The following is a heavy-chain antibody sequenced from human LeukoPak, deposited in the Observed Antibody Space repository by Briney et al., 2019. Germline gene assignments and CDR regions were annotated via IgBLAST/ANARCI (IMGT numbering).Heavy chain of an antibody. J-gene: IGHJ5*02. D-gene: IGHD3-9*01. Sequence: SVKVSCKASGGTFISYAISWVRQAPGQGLEWMGGIIPIFGTANYAQKFQGRVTITADKSTSTAYMELSSLRSEDTAVYYCARGLRYFDWLFLWGQGTLVTASS. CDR3: ARGLRYFDWLFL. V-gene: IGHV1-69*06. CDR2: IIPIFGTA. CDR1: GGTFISYA.